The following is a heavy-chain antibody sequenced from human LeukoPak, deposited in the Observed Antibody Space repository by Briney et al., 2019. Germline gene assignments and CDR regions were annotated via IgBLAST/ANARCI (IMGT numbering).Heavy chain of an antibody. CDR3: ARQGEMATILFDY. CDR1: GYTFTGYY. Sequence: GASVKVSCKASGYTFTGYYMHWVRQAPGQGLEWMGRINPNSGGTNYAQKFQGSVTMTRDTSISTAYMELSRLRSDDTAVYYCARQGEMATILFDYWGQGTLVTVSS. V-gene: IGHV1-2*06. CDR2: INPNSGGT. D-gene: IGHD5-24*01. J-gene: IGHJ4*02.